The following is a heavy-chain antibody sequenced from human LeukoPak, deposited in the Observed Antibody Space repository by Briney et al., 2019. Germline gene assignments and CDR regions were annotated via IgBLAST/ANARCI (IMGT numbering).Heavy chain of an antibody. CDR3: ARGEYDILTGYPSI. Sequence: PGRSLRLSCAASGFTFSSYAMHWVRQAPGKGLEWVAVISYDGSNKYYADSVKGRFTISRDNSKNTLYLQMNSLRAEDTAVYYCARGEYDILTGYPSIWGQGTLVTVSS. V-gene: IGHV3-30-3*01. J-gene: IGHJ4*02. CDR1: GFTFSSYA. CDR2: ISYDGSNK. D-gene: IGHD3-9*01.